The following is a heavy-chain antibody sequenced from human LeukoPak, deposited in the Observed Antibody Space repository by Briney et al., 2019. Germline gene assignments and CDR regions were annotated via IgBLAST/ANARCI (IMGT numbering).Heavy chain of an antibody. Sequence: QSGGSLRLSCAASGFTFSSYEMNWVRQAPGKGLEWVSYISSSGSTIYYADSVKGRFTISRDNAKNSLYLEMNSLRAEDTAVYYCAKDGSMPWGYYMDVWGKGTTVTISS. J-gene: IGHJ6*03. CDR1: GFTFSSYE. CDR3: AKDGSMPWGYYMDV. D-gene: IGHD2/OR15-2a*01. CDR2: ISSSGSTI. V-gene: IGHV3-48*03.